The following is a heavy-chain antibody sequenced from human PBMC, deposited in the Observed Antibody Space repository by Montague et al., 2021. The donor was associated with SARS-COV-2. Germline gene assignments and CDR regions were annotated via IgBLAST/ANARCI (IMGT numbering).Heavy chain of an antibody. CDR1: GGPISSYY. V-gene: IGHV4-59*08. D-gene: IGHD3-10*01. CDR2: IFYRGSS. Sequence: SETLSLTCTVSGGPISSYYQCWFRQPPPKGRVYSGYIFYRGSSTXNNSLKSRVTMTVDTSKNKFSLQLTSVIAAETAVYYCVRFQEGKFGSRTYSPFWYFDLWGRGTLVTVSS. J-gene: IGHJ2*01. CDR3: VRFQEGKFGSRTYSPFWYFDL.